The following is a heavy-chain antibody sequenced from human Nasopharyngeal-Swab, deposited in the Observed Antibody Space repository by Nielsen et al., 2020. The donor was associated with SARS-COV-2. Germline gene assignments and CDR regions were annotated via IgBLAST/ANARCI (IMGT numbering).Heavy chain of an antibody. CDR3: AKEASVVFDFYYGMDV. V-gene: IGHV3-30*18. J-gene: IGHJ6*02. D-gene: IGHD3-9*01. CDR2: ISDDGSKK. CDR1: GSAFRNFD. Sequence: GGSLRLSCAVSGSAFRNFDTHWVRQVPGKGLEWVAVISDDGSKKYYADSVKGRFTISRDNSKNTVSLQMHSLRPEDAAVYYCAKEASVVFDFYYGMDVWGQGTTVNVSS.